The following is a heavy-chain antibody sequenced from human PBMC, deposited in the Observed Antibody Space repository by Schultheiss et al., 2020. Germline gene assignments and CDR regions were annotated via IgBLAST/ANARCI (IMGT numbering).Heavy chain of an antibody. J-gene: IGHJ4*02. CDR2: IYYSGST. V-gene: IGHV4-59*04. CDR1: GGSISSYY. CDR3: ARAGSWFDY. D-gene: IGHD3-10*01. Sequence: SETLSLTCAVSGGSISSYYWSWIRQPPGKGLEWIRSIYYSGSTYYNPSLKSRVTMSVDTSKNQFSLKLSSVTAVDTAVYYCARAGSWFDYWGQGTLVTVSS.